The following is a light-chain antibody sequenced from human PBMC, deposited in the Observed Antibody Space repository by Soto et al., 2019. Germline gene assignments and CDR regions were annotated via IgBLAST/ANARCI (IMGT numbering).Light chain of an antibody. J-gene: IGLJ1*01. V-gene: IGLV2-14*01. Sequence: QSVLTQPASMSGSPGQSITISCTGSSSGIGNYKYVSWYQQHPGKAPKLIIYEISNRPSGVSLRFSGSKSANTASLTLSGLQADDEAEYYCASFSNSTFVFGSGTKVTVL. CDR1: SSGIGNYKY. CDR3: ASFSNSTFV. CDR2: EIS.